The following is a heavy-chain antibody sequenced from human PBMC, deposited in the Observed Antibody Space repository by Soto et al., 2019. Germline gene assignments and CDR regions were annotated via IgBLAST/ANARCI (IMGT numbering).Heavy chain of an antibody. V-gene: IGHV1-69*13. J-gene: IGHJ6*02. CDR3: ARAANWNYLTYYYYGMDV. CDR2: IIPIFGTA. Sequence: ASVKVSCKASGGTFSSYAISWVRQAPGQGLEWMGGIIPIFGTANYAQKFQGRVTITADESTSTAYMELSSLRSEDTAVYYCARAANWNYLTYYYYGMDVWGQGTTVTVSS. D-gene: IGHD1-7*01. CDR1: GGTFSSYA.